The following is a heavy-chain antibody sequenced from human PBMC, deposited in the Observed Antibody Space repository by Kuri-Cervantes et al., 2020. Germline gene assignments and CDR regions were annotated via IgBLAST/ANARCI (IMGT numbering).Heavy chain of an antibody. J-gene: IGHJ4*02. CDR3: ANNYGDYGGIDY. Sequence: GGSLRLSCAASGFTFSSYDMHWVRQATGKGLEWVSAIGTAGDAYYPGSVKGRFTISRENAKNSLYLQMNSLRAGDTAVYYCANNYGDYGGIDYWGQGTLVTVSS. D-gene: IGHD4-17*01. V-gene: IGHV3-13*01. CDR1: GFTFSSYD. CDR2: IGTAGDA.